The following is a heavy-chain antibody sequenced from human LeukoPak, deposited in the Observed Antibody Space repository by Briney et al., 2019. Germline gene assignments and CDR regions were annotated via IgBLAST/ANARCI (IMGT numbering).Heavy chain of an antibody. CDR2: INENGSEK. Sequence: GGSLRLSCAASGFTFTTYWMTWVRQAPGKGLQWVANINENGSEKNYLNSVKGRFTISRDNAKNSLYLQMNSLTAEDTAVYYCATYRRSSLTKQDYWGQGTLVTVSS. D-gene: IGHD4-11*01. CDR1: GFTFTTYW. V-gene: IGHV3-7*01. J-gene: IGHJ4*02. CDR3: ATYRRSSLTKQDY.